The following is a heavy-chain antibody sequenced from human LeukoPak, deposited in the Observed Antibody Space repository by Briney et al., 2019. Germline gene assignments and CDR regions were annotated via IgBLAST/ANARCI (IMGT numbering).Heavy chain of an antibody. Sequence: PGGSLRLSCAASGFTFSIYEMNWVRQAPGKGLEWVSYISSSRSNTIYYADSVKGRFTISRDDAKNSLYLQMSSLRVEDTAVYYCASDLYYYGSGNYVPGFPDYWGQGTLVTVSS. V-gene: IGHV3-48*03. J-gene: IGHJ4*02. CDR2: ISSSRSNTI. CDR3: ASDLYYYGSGNYVPGFPDY. D-gene: IGHD3-10*01. CDR1: GFTFSIYE.